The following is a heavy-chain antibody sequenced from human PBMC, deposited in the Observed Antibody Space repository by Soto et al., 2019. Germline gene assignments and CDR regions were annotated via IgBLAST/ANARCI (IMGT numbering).Heavy chain of an antibody. J-gene: IGHJ6*02. CDR2: ISYDGSNK. Sequence: LRLSCAASGFTFSSYAMHWVRQAPGKGLEWVAVISYDGSNKYYADSVKGRFTVSRDNSKNTLYLQMNSLRAEDTAVYYCARVRLRYYYYYGMDVWGQGTTVTVSS. CDR1: GFTFSSYA. CDR3: ARVRLRYYYYYGMDV. V-gene: IGHV3-30-3*01. D-gene: IGHD4-17*01.